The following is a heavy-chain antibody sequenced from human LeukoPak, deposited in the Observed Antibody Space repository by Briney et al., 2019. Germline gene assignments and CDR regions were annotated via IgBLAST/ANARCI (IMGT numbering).Heavy chain of an antibody. Sequence: GEYLKISCKGSGYSFTSYWIGWVRQMPGKGLEWMGIIYPGDSDTRYSPSYQGQVTISADKSISTAYLQWSSLKASDTAMYYCATVGYYYDSSGLLFDYWGQGTLVTVSS. J-gene: IGHJ4*02. CDR2: IYPGDSDT. V-gene: IGHV5-51*01. CDR1: GYSFTSYW. D-gene: IGHD3-22*01. CDR3: ATVGYYYDSSGLLFDY.